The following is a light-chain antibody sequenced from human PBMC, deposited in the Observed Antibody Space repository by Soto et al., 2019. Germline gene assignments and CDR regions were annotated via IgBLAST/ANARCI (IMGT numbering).Light chain of an antibody. CDR2: DVS. CDR3: SSYTTSSTVV. J-gene: IGLJ2*01. CDR1: SSDVGGYNY. V-gene: IGLV2-14*01. Sequence: QSVLTQPASVSGSPGQSITISCTGTSSDVGGYNYVSWYQQHPGKAPKLMIYDVSYRPSGVSNRFSGSKSGNTASLTISGRQAEDEDDYYCSSYTTSSTVVFGGGTKVTVL.